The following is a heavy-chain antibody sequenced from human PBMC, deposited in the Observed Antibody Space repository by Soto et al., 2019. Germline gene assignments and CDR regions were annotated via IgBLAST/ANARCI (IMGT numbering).Heavy chain of an antibody. J-gene: IGHJ4*02. CDR3: ASARGYSTFQYGSHFAY. V-gene: IGHV3-30-3*01. CDR2: ISYDVNNK. D-gene: IGHD5-18*01. CDR1: GFTFSSYA. Sequence: QVQLVESGGGVVQPGRSLRLSCAASGFTFSSYAMHWVRQAPGKGLEWVAVISYDVNNKYYADSVKGRFTISRDNSKSTLYLQMNSLGPEDTALYFCASARGYSTFQYGSHFAYWGQGSLVTVSS.